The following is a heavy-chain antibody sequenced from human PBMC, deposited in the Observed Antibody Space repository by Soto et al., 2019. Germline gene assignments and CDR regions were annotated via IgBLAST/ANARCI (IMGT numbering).Heavy chain of an antibody. V-gene: IGHV3-48*02. D-gene: IGHD5-18*01. CDR3: ARDRDTASLHYHYYGMDV. Sequence: HPGGSLRLPCAPSGFTFSSYSMNWVRQAPGKGLEWVSYISSSSSTIYYADSVKGRFTISRDNAKNSLYLQMNSLRDEDTAVYYCARDRDTASLHYHYYGMDVWGQGTTVTISS. CDR1: GFTFSSYS. CDR2: ISSSSSTI. J-gene: IGHJ6*02.